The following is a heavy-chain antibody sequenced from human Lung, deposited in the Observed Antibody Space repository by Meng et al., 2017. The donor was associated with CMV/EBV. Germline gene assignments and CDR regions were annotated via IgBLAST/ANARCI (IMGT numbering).Heavy chain of an antibody. CDR3: ARACRSTSSYPYYYCYYGMDV. Sequence: ASVXVSXKASGYTFTGYYMHWVRQAPGQGLEWIGWINPNSGGTNYAQKFQGRVTMTRDTSISTAYMELSRLRSDDTAVYYCARACRSTSSYPYYYCYYGMDVWXQGTXVTVSS. D-gene: IGHD2-2*01. V-gene: IGHV1-2*02. J-gene: IGHJ6*02. CDR2: INPNSGGT. CDR1: GYTFTGYY.